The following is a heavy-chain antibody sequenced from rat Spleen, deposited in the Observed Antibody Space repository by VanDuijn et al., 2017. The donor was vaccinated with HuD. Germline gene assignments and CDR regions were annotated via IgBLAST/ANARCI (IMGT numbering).Heavy chain of an antibody. CDR2: IWNNGGT. J-gene: IGHJ2*01. Sequence: QVQLKESGPGLVQPSQTLSLTCTVSGLSLTSNGVSWIRQPPGKGLEWMGIIWNNGGTDYNSAVKSRLSINRDTSKSQVFLKINSLQTEDTAIYYCTRSKGYPGIAFDYWGQGVMVTVSS. CDR3: TRSKGYPGIAFDY. V-gene: IGHV2-47*01. D-gene: IGHD1-4*01. CDR1: GLSLTSNG.